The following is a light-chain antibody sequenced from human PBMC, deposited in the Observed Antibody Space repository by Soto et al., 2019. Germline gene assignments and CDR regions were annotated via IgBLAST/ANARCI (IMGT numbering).Light chain of an antibody. J-gene: IGLJ1*01. CDR2: GVS. CDR1: SSDVGGYNF. V-gene: IGLV2-8*01. Sequence: QSALTQPPSASGSPGQSVTIPCTGTSSDVGGYNFVSWHQQHPGKGPKLMIYGVSKRPSGVPDRFSASKSGNTASLTVSGLQAEDEADYYCSSYAGSDNYVFGTGTKVTVL. CDR3: SSYAGSDNYV.